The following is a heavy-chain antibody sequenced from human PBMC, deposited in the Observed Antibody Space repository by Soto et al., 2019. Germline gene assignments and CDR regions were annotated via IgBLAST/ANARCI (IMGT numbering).Heavy chain of an antibody. CDR3: ARDTGSGMDTGGMDV. V-gene: IGHV1-69*04. Sequence: SVKVSCKASGDTFSSYTISWVRQAPGQGLEWMGRIIPILGIANYAQKFQGRVTITADKSTSTAYMELSSLRSEDTAVYYCARDTGSGMDTGGMDVWGQGTTVTVSS. D-gene: IGHD3-10*01. CDR1: GDTFSSYT. J-gene: IGHJ6*02. CDR2: IIPILGIA.